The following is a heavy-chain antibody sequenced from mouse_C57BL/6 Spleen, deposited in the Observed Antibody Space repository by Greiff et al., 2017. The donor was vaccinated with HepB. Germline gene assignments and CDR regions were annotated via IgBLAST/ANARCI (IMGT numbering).Heavy chain of an antibody. J-gene: IGHJ2*01. V-gene: IGHV7-3*01. CDR3: GRFQTGTGFDY. Sequence: EVHLVESGGGLVQPGGSLSLSCAASGFTFTDYYMSWVRQPPGKALEWLGFIRNKANGYTTEYSASVKGRFTISRDNSQSILYLQMNALRAEDSATYYCGRFQTGTGFDYWGQGTTLTVSS. D-gene: IGHD4-1*01. CDR1: GFTFTDYY. CDR2: IRNKANGYTT.